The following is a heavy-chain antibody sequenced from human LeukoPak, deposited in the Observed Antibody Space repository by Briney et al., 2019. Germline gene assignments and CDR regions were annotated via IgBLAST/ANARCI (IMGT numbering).Heavy chain of an antibody. V-gene: IGHV3-53*01. CDR1: GFTVSSNS. CDR3: ARRAGPYSPPYEY. CDR2: IYSSVT. J-gene: IGHJ4*02. Sequence: GGSLRLSCTVSGFTVSSNSMSWVRQAPGKGLEWVSFIYSSVTHYSDSVKGRFTISRDNSKNTLFLQMNSLRAEDTAVYYCARRAGPYSPPYEYWGQGNPVTVSS. D-gene: IGHD2-15*01.